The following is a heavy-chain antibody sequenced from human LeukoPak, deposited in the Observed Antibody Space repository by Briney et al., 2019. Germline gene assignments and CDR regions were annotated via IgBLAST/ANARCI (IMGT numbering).Heavy chain of an antibody. J-gene: IGHJ4*02. V-gene: IGHV4-61*02. CDR1: GGSISSGSYY. CDR3: ARDYYGSGSYFGGFDY. D-gene: IGHD3-10*01. Sequence: SETLSLTRTVSGGSISSGSYYWSWIRQPAGKGLEWIGRIYTSGSTNYNPSLKIRVTISVDTSKNQFSLKLSSVTAADTAVYYCARDYYGSGSYFGGFDYWGQGTLVTVSS. CDR2: IYTSGST.